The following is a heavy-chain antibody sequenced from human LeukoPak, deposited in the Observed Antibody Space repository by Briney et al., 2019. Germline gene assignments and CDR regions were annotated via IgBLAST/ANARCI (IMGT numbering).Heavy chain of an antibody. CDR1: GYRFTAYS. D-gene: IGHD6-13*01. CDR3: ATAGSSWSDPYYYMDV. V-gene: IGHV1-2*02. Sequence: GASVKVSCKASGYRFTAYSMHWVRQAPGLGLEWMGWINPNSGDTKNAQNYQGRITMTRDTSISTVYMELTSLRSDDTAVYYCATAGSSWSDPYYYMDVWGKGTTVTISS. CDR2: INPNSGDT. J-gene: IGHJ6*03.